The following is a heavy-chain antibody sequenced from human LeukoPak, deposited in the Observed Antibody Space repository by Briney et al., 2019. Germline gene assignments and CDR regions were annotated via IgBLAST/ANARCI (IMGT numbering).Heavy chain of an antibody. D-gene: IGHD6-13*01. CDR3: AKSLSHSSSWYPSHFDY. CDR2: ISGSGGST. J-gene: IGHJ4*02. Sequence: TGGSLRLSCAASGFTFSSYAMSWVRQAPGKGLEWVSAISGSGGSTYYADSVKGRFTISRDNSKSTLYLQMNSLRAEDTAVYYCAKSLSHSSSWYPSHFDYWGQGTLVTVSS. V-gene: IGHV3-23*01. CDR1: GFTFSSYA.